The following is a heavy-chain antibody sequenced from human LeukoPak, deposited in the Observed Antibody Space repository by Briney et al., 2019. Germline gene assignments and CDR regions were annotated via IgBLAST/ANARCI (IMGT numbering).Heavy chain of an antibody. CDR2: MTEGGAT. J-gene: IGHJ4*02. CDR3: AKLLLD. CDR1: GFTLSSSA. D-gene: IGHD3-22*01. Sequence: PGGSLRLSCAASGFTLSSSAMSWVRQAPGKGLEWVSVMTEGGATYYADSVRGRLTISRDNSKNMLYLQMNSLRAEDTAVYYCAKLLLDWGQGALVTVSS. V-gene: IGHV3-23*01.